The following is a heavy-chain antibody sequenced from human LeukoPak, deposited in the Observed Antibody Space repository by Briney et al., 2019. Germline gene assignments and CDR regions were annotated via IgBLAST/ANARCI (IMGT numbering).Heavy chain of an antibody. Sequence: GGSLRLSCAVSGFTFSSYSMNWVRQAPGKGLEWVSSISSSSSYIYYADSVKGRFTISRDNAKNSLYLQMNSLRAEDTAVYYCARDVGWGFGGVIDSDYYFDYWGQGTLVTVSS. CDR3: ARDVGWGFGGVIDSDYYFDY. CDR2: ISSSSSYI. V-gene: IGHV3-21*01. CDR1: GFTFSSYS. J-gene: IGHJ4*02. D-gene: IGHD3-16*02.